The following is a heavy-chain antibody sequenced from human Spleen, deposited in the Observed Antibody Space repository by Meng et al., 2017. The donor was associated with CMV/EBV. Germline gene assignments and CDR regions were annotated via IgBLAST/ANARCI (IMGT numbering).Heavy chain of an antibody. J-gene: IGHJ5*02. CDR3: VRSTGLDWFGL. Sequence: ETLSLTCAASGFTFDDYGMNWVRQVPGKGLDWVSGINWNGGSTGYADSVQGRFTISRDNAKNTLHLQMNSLRVEDTALYYCVRSTGLDWFGLWGQGTLVTVSS. D-gene: IGHD3-16*01. V-gene: IGHV3-20*04. CDR2: INWNGGST. CDR1: GFTFDDYG.